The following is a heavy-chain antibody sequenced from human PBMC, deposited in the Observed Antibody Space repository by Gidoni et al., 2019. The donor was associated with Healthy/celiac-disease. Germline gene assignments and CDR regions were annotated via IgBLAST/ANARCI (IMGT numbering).Heavy chain of an antibody. CDR3: ARGRLWGGFDY. Sequence: EVQLLESGGGLVQPGGYLRLSCAASGFTFSSYAMSWVRQAPGTGLEWVSAISGSGGSTYYADSVKGRFTISRDNSKNTLYLQMNSLRAEDTAVYYCARGRLWGGFDYWGQGTLVTVSS. J-gene: IGHJ4*02. CDR1: GFTFSSYA. V-gene: IGHV3-23*01. D-gene: IGHD3-16*01. CDR2: ISGSGGST.